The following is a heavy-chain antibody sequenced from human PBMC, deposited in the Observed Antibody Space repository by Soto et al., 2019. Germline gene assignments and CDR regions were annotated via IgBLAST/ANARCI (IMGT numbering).Heavy chain of an antibody. CDR3: AIPPGVDSSPTLDY. D-gene: IGHD3-22*01. V-gene: IGHV1-69*12. J-gene: IGHJ4*02. Sequence: QVQLVQSGAEVKKPGSSVKVSCKASGGTFSSYAISWVRQAPGQGLEWMGGIIPIFGTANYAQKFQGRVTXXAXEXXSTAHMELSSLRSEDTAVYYCAIPPGVDSSPTLDYWGQGTLVTVSS. CDR2: IIPIFGTA. CDR1: GGTFSSYA.